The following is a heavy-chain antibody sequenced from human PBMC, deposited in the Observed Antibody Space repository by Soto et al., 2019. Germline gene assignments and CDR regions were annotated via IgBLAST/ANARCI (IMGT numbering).Heavy chain of an antibody. J-gene: IGHJ4*02. CDR3: ARARFLEWLLYEYYFDY. D-gene: IGHD3-3*01. CDR2: IKQDGSEK. V-gene: IGHV3-7*03. CDR1: GFTFSSYW. Sequence: PGGSLRLSCAASGFTFSSYWMSWVRQAPGKGLEWVANIKQDGSEKYYVDSVKGRFTISRDNAKNSLYLQMNSLRAEDTAVYYCARARFLEWLLYEYYFDYWGQGTLVTVSS.